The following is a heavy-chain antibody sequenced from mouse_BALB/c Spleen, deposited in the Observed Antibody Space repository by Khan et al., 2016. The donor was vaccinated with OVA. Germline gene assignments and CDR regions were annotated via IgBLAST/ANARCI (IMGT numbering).Heavy chain of an antibody. V-gene: IGHV9-3-1*01. CDR2: INTYTGEP. J-gene: IGHJ2*01. CDR1: GYTFTDYV. CDR3: ARYHGGY. Sequence: QIQLVQSGPDLKKPGETVKISCKASGYTFTDYVMNWVKQAPGKGLKWMGWINTYTGEPTYADDFKGRFAFSLATSASTSYLQINGLKNEDTATYFCARYHGGYWGQGTTLTVSS.